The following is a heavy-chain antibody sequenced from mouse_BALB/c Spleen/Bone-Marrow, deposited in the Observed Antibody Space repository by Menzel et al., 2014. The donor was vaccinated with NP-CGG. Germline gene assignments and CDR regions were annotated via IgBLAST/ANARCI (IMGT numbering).Heavy chain of an antibody. D-gene: IGHD1-1*01. V-gene: IGHV5-9-1*01. CDR1: GFTFSSYA. CDR3: ARRGYGLYAMDY. J-gene: IGHJ4*01. CDR2: INSGGSYS. Sequence: EVKLVESGGGLVKPGGSLKLSCAASGFTFSSYAMSWVRQTPEKRLEWVATINSGGSYSYYPDSVKGRFTISRDNAKNTLYVQMSSLRSEDTVMYYCARRGYGLYAMDYWGQGTSVTVSS.